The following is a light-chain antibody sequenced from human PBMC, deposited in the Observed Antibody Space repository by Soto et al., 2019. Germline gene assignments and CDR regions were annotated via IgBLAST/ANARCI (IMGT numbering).Light chain of an antibody. Sequence: TLSASVGDRVTITCRASQSISSWLAWYQQKPGKAPKLLIYDASSLESGVPSRFSGSGSGTEFTLTISSLQPDDFATYYCQQYNSYWTFGQGTKVDIK. CDR2: DAS. V-gene: IGKV1-5*01. CDR3: QQYNSYWT. J-gene: IGKJ1*01. CDR1: QSISSW.